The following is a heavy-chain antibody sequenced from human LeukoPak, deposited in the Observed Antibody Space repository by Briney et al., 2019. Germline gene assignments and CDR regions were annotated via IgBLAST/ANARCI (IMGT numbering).Heavy chain of an antibody. Sequence: GGSLRLSCAASGFTFSSYAMHWARQAAGKGLEWVAVISSDGSNKYYADSVKGRFTISRDNPKNTLYLQMNSLRAEDTAVYYCARDHFRGRIVVVVRLNWFDPWGQGTLVTVSS. V-gene: IGHV3-30*04. CDR3: ARDHFRGRIVVVVRLNWFDP. J-gene: IGHJ5*02. CDR2: ISSDGSNK. D-gene: IGHD2-15*01. CDR1: GFTFSSYA.